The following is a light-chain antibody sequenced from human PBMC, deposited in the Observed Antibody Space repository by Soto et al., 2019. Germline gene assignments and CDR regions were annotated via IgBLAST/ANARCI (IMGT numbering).Light chain of an antibody. V-gene: IGKV1-5*02. Sequence: DIPMTQSPSTLSASLGDRVTIICRASRSVDKWLAWYQQKSGKAPKLLIYEASHLQSGLPSRFGGSGSGTEFTLTINNLQPEHVATYYCQQYYSFCTFGQGTTVEV. J-gene: IGKJ1*01. CDR1: RSVDKW. CDR2: EAS. CDR3: QQYYSFCT.